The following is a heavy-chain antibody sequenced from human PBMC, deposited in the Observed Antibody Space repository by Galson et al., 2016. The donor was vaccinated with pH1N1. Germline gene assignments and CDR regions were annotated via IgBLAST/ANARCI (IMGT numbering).Heavy chain of an antibody. CDR1: GYTLTCYD. CDR2: MNPNNGNA. CDR3: ARGPVYWYFDL. V-gene: IGHV1-8*01. J-gene: IGHJ2*01. Sequence: SVKVSCKASGYTLTCYDINWVRQATGQGLEWMGWMNPNNGNADYAPKFQGRVTLTRNASINTAYMELSSLTSEDTAVYYCARGPVYWYFDLWGRGTPVIVSS.